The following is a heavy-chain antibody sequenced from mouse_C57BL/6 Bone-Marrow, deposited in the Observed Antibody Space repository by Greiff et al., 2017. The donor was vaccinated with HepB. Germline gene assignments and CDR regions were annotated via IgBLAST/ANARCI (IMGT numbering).Heavy chain of an antibody. V-gene: IGHV1-80*01. CDR3: ARWGSSTYWYFDV. D-gene: IGHD1-1*01. CDR1: GYAFSSYW. J-gene: IGHJ1*03. CDR2: IYPGDGDT. Sequence: QVQLQQSGAELVKPGASVKISCKASGYAFSSYWMNWVKQRPGKGLEWIGQIYPGDGDTNYNGKFTGKATLTADTSSSTAYMQLSSLTSEDSAVYFCARWGSSTYWYFDVWGTGTTVTVSS.